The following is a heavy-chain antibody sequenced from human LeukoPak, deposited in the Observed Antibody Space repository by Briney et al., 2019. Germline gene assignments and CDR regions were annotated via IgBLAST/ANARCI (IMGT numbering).Heavy chain of an antibody. D-gene: IGHD1-26*01. CDR1: GFTFSRYW. CDR3: AKPTWEADAFDI. CDR2: ISGSGGST. J-gene: IGHJ3*02. Sequence: GGSLRLSCAASGFTFSRYWMHWVRQAPGKGLVWVSAISGSGGSTYYADSVKGRFTISRDNSKNTLYLQMNSLRAEDTAVYYCAKPTWEADAFDIWGQGTMVTVSS. V-gene: IGHV3-23*01.